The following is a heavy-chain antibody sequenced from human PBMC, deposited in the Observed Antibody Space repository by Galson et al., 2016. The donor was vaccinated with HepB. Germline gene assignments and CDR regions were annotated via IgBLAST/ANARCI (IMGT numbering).Heavy chain of an antibody. V-gene: IGHV3-48*01. D-gene: IGHD3-10*01. CDR2: ISIGSSRI. Sequence: SLRLSCAASGFTFSSYSLNWVRQAPGKGLEWVSYISIGSSRIYYADSVKGRFTISRDNAKNSLFLQMSSLRAEHTAVYYCARGAGAGYWGQGTLVTVSS. CDR3: ARGAGAGY. CDR1: GFTFSSYS. J-gene: IGHJ4*02.